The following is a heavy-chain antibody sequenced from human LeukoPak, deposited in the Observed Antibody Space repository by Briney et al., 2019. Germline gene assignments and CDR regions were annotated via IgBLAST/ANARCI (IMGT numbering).Heavy chain of an antibody. J-gene: IGHJ4*02. V-gene: IGHV4-39*01. D-gene: IGHD6-13*01. Sequence: SETLSLTCTVSGGSISSGSYYWGWIRQPPGKGLEWIGTIYYSGSTYYNPSLKSRVTISVDTSKNQFSLRLSSVTAADTAVYYCSRRVYTSSSGFDYWGQGTLVTVSS. CDR2: IYYSGST. CDR1: GGSISSGSYY. CDR3: SRRVYTSSSGFDY.